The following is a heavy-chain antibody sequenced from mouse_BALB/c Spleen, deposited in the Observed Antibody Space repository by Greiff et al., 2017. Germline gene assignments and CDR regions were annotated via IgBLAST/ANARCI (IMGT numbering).Heavy chain of an antibody. CDR3: ARNLPVGAFAY. CDR1: GFSLTGYG. J-gene: IGHJ3*01. D-gene: IGHD1-1*02. Sequence: QVQLKESGPGLVAPSQSLSITCTVSGFSLTGYGVNWVRQPPGKGLEWLGMIWGDGSTDYNSALKSRLSISKDNSKSQVFLKMNSLQTDDTAIYYCARNLPVGAFAYWGQGTLVTVSA. CDR2: IWGDGST. V-gene: IGHV2-6-7*01.